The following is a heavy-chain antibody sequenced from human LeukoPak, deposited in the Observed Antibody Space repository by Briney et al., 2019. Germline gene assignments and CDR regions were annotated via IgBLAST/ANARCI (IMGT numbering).Heavy chain of an antibody. Sequence: GGSLRLSCAASGFTFSSDEMNCVRQAPGKGLEWVSYISVDGSSIYYTDSVKGRFTISRDNARNSLYLHMNSLRAEDTAVYYYARARGVKRWTFDYWGQGTLVTVSS. J-gene: IGHJ4*02. D-gene: IGHD2-15*01. V-gene: IGHV3-48*03. CDR3: ARARGVKRWTFDY. CDR2: ISVDGSSI. CDR1: GFTFSSDE.